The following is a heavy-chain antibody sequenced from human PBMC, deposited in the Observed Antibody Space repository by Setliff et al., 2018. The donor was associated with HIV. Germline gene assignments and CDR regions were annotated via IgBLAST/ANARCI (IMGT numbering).Heavy chain of an antibody. J-gene: IGHJ5*01. V-gene: IGHV5-51*01. CDR3: ARVFSAGWFDS. D-gene: IGHD6-13*01. CDR1: GYNFTTNW. CDR2: IRPADSDT. Sequence: PRGSLKISCKASGYNFTTNWVGWVRQMPGKGLEWMGIIRPADSDTRVSPSFQGHVTISADKPISSTYLQWSSLKASDTAMYYCARVFSAGWFDSWGQGTRVTVSS.